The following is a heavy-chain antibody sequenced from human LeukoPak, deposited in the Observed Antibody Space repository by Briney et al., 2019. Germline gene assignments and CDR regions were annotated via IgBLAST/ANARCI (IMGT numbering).Heavy chain of an antibody. CDR2: IHADGSST. J-gene: IGHJ4*02. D-gene: IGHD3-10*01. V-gene: IGHV3-74*01. CDR3: VRQNYGPDY. CDR1: GFSFSGFW. Sequence: HTGGSLRLSCAASGFSFSGFWMHWVRHAPGKGLVWVSRIHADGSSTNYADSVKGRFTISRDNAKNTLYLQLNSLRAEDTAVYCCVRQNYGPDYWGQGTLVTVSS.